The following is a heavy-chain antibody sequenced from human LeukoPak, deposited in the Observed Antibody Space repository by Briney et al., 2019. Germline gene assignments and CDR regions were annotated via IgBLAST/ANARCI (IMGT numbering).Heavy chain of an antibody. D-gene: IGHD3-10*01. J-gene: IGHJ4*02. V-gene: IGHV3-21*01. CDR1: GFTFSSYS. Sequence: GGSLRLSCAASGFTFSSYSMNWVRQAPGKGLEWVSSISSSSSYIYCADSVKGRFTISRDNAKNSLYLQMNSLRAEDTAVYYCARRANYGSGSYYLDYWGQGTLVTVSS. CDR2: ISSSSSYI. CDR3: ARRANYGSGSYYLDY.